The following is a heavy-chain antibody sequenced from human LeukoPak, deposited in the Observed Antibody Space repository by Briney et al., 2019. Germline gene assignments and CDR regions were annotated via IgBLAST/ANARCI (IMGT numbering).Heavy chain of an antibody. V-gene: IGHV4-4*07. CDR3: ARVAMYEFFFDY. D-gene: IGHD2-8*01. CDR2: IYNSGRT. CDR1: GGSIGIYY. Sequence: PSETLSLTCTVSGGSIGIYYWSWLSQPAGKGLEWIGRIYNSGRTKYRPSLESRVTMLIDTSKNQFSLKLSSVSAADTAVYYCARVAMYEFFFDYWGQGTLVTVSS. J-gene: IGHJ4*02.